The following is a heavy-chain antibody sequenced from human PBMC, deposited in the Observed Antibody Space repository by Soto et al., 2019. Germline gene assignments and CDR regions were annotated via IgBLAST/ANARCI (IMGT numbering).Heavy chain of an antibody. J-gene: IGHJ4*02. CDR3: ARDKFNKYSSGWYEKSTGEDYFDY. CDR1: GYTFTSYG. D-gene: IGHD6-19*01. Sequence: ASVKVSCKASGYTFTSYGVSWVRQAPGQGLEWMGWISAYNGNTNYAQKLQGRVTMTTDTSTSTAYMELRSLRSDDTAVYYCARDKFNKYSSGWYEKSTGEDYFDYWGQGTLVTVSS. CDR2: ISAYNGNT. V-gene: IGHV1-18*01.